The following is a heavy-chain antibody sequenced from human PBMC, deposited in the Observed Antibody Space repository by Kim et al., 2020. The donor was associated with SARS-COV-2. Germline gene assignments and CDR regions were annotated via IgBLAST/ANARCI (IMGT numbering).Heavy chain of an antibody. D-gene: IGHD1-26*01. CDR3: ARDLALLGAPYFDY. Sequence: AQGFTGRFVFSLDTSVSTAYLQISSLKAEDTAVYYCARDLALLGAPYFDYWGQGTLVTVSS. V-gene: IGHV7-4-1*02. J-gene: IGHJ4*02.